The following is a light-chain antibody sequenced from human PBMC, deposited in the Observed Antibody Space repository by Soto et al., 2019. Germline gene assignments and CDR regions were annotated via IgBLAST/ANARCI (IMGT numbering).Light chain of an antibody. V-gene: IGKV3-20*01. CDR3: QQYGSSPPIT. CDR2: RAS. J-gene: IGKJ5*01. CDR1: QSVTKNN. Sequence: EIVLTQSACTLSWSPGERATLSCGASQSVTKNNLNWYQQKPGQAPSLLIFRASSRAPGIPDRFSGSGSGTDFTLTISRLEPEDFAVYYCQQYGSSPPITFGQGTRLEIK.